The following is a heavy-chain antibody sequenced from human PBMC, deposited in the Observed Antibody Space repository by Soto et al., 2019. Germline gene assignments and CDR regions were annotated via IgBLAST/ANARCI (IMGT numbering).Heavy chain of an antibody. J-gene: IGHJ3*02. CDR1: GGSITSGGYS. D-gene: IGHD3-22*01. CDR2: IYYSGST. Sequence: QLQLQESGSGLVKPSQTLSLTCAVSGGSITSGGYSWSWIRQPPGKGLEWIGYIYYSGSTYYNPSLQSRVTISVDRAKNQFSLELSSVTAADTAVYYCAGAASSGYLSDAFDIWGQGTMVTVSS. CDR3: AGAASSGYLSDAFDI. V-gene: IGHV4-30-2*01.